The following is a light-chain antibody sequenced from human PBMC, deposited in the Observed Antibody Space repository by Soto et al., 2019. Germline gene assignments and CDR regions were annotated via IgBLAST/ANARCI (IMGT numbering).Light chain of an antibody. CDR3: QQYNKWPPIT. V-gene: IGKV3-15*01. J-gene: IGKJ4*01. Sequence: ELVMTQSPATLSVSPGERATLSCRASQSVSSNLAWYQQKPGQAPRLLIYGASTRATGIPDRFSGSGSGTEFTLTISSLQSEDFAAYFCQQYNKWPPITFGGGTKVDIK. CDR2: GAS. CDR1: QSVSSN.